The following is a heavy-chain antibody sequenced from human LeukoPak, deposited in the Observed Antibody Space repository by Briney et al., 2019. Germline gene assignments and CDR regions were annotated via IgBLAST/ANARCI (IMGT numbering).Heavy chain of an antibody. CDR3: VIDRYSSGWWGD. V-gene: IGHV3-74*01. J-gene: IGHJ4*02. CDR1: GFTFSSYW. CDR2: INSDGSST. Sequence: PGGSLRLSCAASGFTFSSYWMHWVRQAPGKGLVWVSRINSDGSSTSYADSVKGRFTISRDNSKNTLYLQMSSLRAEDTAVYYCVIDRYSSGWWGDWGQGTLVTVSS. D-gene: IGHD6-19*01.